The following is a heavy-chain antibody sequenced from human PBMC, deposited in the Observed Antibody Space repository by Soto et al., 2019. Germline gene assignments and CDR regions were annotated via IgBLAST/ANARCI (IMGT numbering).Heavy chain of an antibody. CDR2: IYYSGST. CDR1: GGSISSGGYY. V-gene: IGHV4-31*03. D-gene: IGHD2-15*01. J-gene: IGHJ4*02. Sequence: SETLSLTCTVSGGSISSGGYYWSWIRQHPGKGLEWIGYIYYSGSTYHNPSLKSRVTISVDTSKNQFSLKLSSVTAADTAVYYCARGWYCSGGSCYHPFDYWGQGTLVPVSS. CDR3: ARGWYCSGGSCYHPFDY.